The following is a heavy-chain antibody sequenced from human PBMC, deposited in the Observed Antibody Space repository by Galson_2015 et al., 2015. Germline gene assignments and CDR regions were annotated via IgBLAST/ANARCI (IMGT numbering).Heavy chain of an antibody. V-gene: IGHV3-23*01. CDR3: AKGRGGPADGIEDY. Sequence: SLRLSCAASGFTFSSYAFNWVRQAPGQGLEWVSSISINGGSTYYADSVKGRFTISRENSKNTLYLQMTSLRADDTAVYYCAKGRGGPADGIEDYWGHGTLVTVSS. D-gene: IGHD6-13*01. CDR1: GFTFSSYA. CDR2: ISINGGST. J-gene: IGHJ4*01.